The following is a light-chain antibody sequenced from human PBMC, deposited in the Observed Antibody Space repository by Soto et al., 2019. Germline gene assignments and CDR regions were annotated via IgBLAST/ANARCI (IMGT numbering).Light chain of an antibody. J-gene: IGKJ3*01. CDR3: QQYGNSGVT. CDR2: GVS. Sequence: EIVLTQSPGTLSLSPGERATLSCRASQSVNSNYLAWQQQKPGQAPRLLIYGVSSRATGIPDRFSGSGSGTDVTLTISRLEPEDFAVYYCQQYGNSGVTFGPGTKVDIK. CDR1: QSVNSNY. V-gene: IGKV3-20*01.